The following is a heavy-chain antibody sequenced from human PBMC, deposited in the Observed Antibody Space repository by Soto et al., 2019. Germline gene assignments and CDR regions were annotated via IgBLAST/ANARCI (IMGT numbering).Heavy chain of an antibody. CDR1: GFTVSSNY. V-gene: IGHV3-53*04. Sequence: GGSLRLSCAASGFTVSSNYMSWVRQAPGKGLEWVSVIYSGGSTYYADYVKGRFTISRHNSKNTLYLQMNSLRAEDTAVYYCARVEQWLVPGAFDIWGQGTMVTVSS. CDR3: ARVEQWLVPGAFDI. D-gene: IGHD6-19*01. CDR2: IYSGGST. J-gene: IGHJ3*02.